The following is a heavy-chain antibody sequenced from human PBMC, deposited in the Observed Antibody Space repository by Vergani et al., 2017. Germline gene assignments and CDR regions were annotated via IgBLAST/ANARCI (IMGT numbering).Heavy chain of an antibody. CDR1: GFTFSSYA. V-gene: IGHV3-23*01. CDR2: ISSSSSYT. D-gene: IGHD2-2*01. J-gene: IGHJ1*01. Sequence: EVQLLESGGGLVQPGGSLRLSCAASGFTFSSYAMSWVRQAPGKGLEWVSYISSSSSYTNYADSVKGRFTISRDNSKNTLYLQMNSLRAEDTAVYYCAKDGPYCSSTSCYGYFQHWGQGTLVTVSS. CDR3: AKDGPYCSSTSCYGYFQH.